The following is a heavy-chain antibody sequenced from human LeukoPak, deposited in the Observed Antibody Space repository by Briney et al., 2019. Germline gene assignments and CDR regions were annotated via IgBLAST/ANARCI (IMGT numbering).Heavy chain of an antibody. D-gene: IGHD2/OR15-2a*01. CDR2: ISGYRGNT. CDR1: GYTFTNYG. J-gene: IGHJ6*03. CDR3: ARSSPTILSGKFYYYHMDV. V-gene: IGHV1-18*01. Sequence: ASVKVSCKASGYTFTNYGVNWVRQAPGQGLEWMGWISGYRGNTNYAQKLQGRVTLTTDSSTGTAYMELRSLRSDDTAVYYCARSSPTILSGKFYYYHMDVWGEGTTVTISS.